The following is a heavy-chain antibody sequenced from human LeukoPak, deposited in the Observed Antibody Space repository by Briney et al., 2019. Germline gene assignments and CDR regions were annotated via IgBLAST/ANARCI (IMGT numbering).Heavy chain of an antibody. CDR1: GGSISSSSYY. J-gene: IGHJ5*02. CDR3: ARVQTSGSSWVSDWFDP. V-gene: IGHV4-39*07. Sequence: PSETLSLTCTVSGGSISSSSYYWGWIRQPPGKGLEWIGSIYYSGSTYYNPSLKSRVTISVDTSKNQFSLKLSSVTAADTAVYYCARVQTSGSSWVSDWFDPWGQGTLVTVSS. D-gene: IGHD6-13*01. CDR2: IYYSGST.